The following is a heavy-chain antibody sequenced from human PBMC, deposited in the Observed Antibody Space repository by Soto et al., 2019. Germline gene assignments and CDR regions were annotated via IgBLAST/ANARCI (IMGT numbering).Heavy chain of an antibody. CDR3: ARWGTTGGLDV. CDR1: GFTLRNYV. Sequence: QVQLVESGGGVVQPGTSLRLSCVGSGFTLRNYVIQWVRQAPGKGLEWVALRSYDGSGKYYGDSVRGRFTISRDNSRNTVDLQMDSLRLEDTALYYCARWGTTGGLDVWGQGTLVSVSS. J-gene: IGHJ1*01. D-gene: IGHD3-16*01. V-gene: IGHV3-30*19. CDR2: RSYDGSGK.